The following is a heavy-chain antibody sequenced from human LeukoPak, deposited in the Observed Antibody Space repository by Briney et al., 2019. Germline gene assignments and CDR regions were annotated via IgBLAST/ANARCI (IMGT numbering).Heavy chain of an antibody. J-gene: IGHJ4*02. CDR1: GGSISSGDYY. D-gene: IGHD2-15*01. V-gene: IGHV4-30-4*08. Sequence: SETLSLTCTVSGGSISSGDYYWSWIRQPPGKGLEWIGYIYYSGSTHYNPSLKSRVTISVDTSKNQFSLKLSSVTAADTAVYYCARGIDSSFDYWGQGTLVTVSS. CDR3: ARGIDSSFDY. CDR2: IYYSGST.